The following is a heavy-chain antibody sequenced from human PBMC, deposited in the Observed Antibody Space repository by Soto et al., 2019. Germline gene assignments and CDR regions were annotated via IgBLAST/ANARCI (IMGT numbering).Heavy chain of an antibody. J-gene: IGHJ4*02. D-gene: IGHD3-22*01. CDR1: GFTFSTYW. CDR3: ARGGSLYHYDSSAYPGRFDY. Sequence: GGSLRLSCAASGFTFSTYWMSWVRQAPGKGLEWVANIKQDVSEKYYVDSVEGRFTISRDNAKKSLYLQMNSLRDEDTAVYYCARGGSLYHYDSSAYPGRFDYWRQGTLVIVAS. V-gene: IGHV3-7*01. CDR2: IKQDVSEK.